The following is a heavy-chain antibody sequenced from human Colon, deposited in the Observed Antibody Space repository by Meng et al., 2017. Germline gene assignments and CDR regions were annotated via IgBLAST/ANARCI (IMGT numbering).Heavy chain of an antibody. J-gene: IGHJ4*02. CDR3: ARENSGYDSGGYYFDY. V-gene: IGHV1-69*13. D-gene: IGHD5-12*01. CDR2: IIPIFGTA. CDR1: GGAFSSYA. Sequence: SVKVSCKASGGAFSSYAISWVRQAPGQGLEWMGGIIPIFGTANYAQKFQGRVTITADESTSTAYMELSSLRSEDTAVYYCARENSGYDSGGYYFDYWGQGTLVTVSS.